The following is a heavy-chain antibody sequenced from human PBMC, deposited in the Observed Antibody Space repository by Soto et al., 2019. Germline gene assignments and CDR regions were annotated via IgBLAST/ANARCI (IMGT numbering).Heavy chain of an antibody. Sequence: PXETLSLTCNVSGGSISNYYWTWVRQSPEKGLEWIGYMYYNGNINYNPSLKSRVTISIDTSKNQFSLTLKSVPAADTAVYYCASGGNWFDPRGQGVLVTGSS. CDR3: ASGGNWFDP. V-gene: IGHV4-59*01. J-gene: IGHJ5*02. D-gene: IGHD3-16*01. CDR2: MYYNGNI. CDR1: GGSISNYY.